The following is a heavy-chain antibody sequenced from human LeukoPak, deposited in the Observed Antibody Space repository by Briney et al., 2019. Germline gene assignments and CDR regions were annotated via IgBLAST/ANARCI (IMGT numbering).Heavy chain of an antibody. D-gene: IGHD3-22*01. CDR3: ARASGYYYGAFDI. CDR1: GYTFTGCY. V-gene: IGHV1-2*02. CDR2: INPNSGGT. Sequence: ASVKVSCKASGYTFTGCYMHWVRQAPGQGLEWMGWINPNSGGTNYAQKFQGRVTMTRDTSISTAYMELSRLRSDDTAVYYCARASGYYYGAFDIWGQGTMVTVSS. J-gene: IGHJ3*02.